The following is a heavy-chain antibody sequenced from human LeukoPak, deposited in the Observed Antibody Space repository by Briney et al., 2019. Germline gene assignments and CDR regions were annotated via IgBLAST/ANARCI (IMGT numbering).Heavy chain of an antibody. J-gene: IGHJ6*02. Sequence: ASVKVSCKASGYTFTSYYMHWVRQAPGQGLEWMGIINPSGGSTSYAQKFQGGVTMTRDTSTSTVYMELSSLRSEDTAVYYCARDLGGHYGMDVWGQGTTVTVSS. V-gene: IGHV1-46*01. CDR2: INPSGGST. CDR3: ARDLGGHYGMDV. CDR1: GYTFTSYY. D-gene: IGHD3-16*01.